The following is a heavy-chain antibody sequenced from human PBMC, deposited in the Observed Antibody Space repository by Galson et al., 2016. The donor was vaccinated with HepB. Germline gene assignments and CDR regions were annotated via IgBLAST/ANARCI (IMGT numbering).Heavy chain of an antibody. D-gene: IGHD1-1*01. CDR3: VKDRGCPNCRYDY. CDR2: VSADGFAT. V-gene: IGHV3-64D*06. Sequence: SLRLSCAASGFTFNHYALHWVRQAPGKGLEYVSTVSADGFATYYADSVKGRFTISRDNSKNTQYLQISSLRPEDTALYYCVKDRGCPNCRYDYWGQGALVTVSS. CDR1: GFTFNHYA. J-gene: IGHJ4*02.